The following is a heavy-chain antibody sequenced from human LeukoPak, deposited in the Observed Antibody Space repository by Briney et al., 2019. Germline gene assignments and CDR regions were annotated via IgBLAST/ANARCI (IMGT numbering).Heavy chain of an antibody. Sequence: KPSETLSLTCSVSGGSISSYSWSWIRQPPGKGLEWIGYIYYSGSTNYNPSLKRRVTQSVDTSKNQFSLKLSSVTAVDTAVYYCARLRPDYDILTGFPMDVWSPGTTVTVSS. J-gene: IGHJ6*02. D-gene: IGHD3-9*01. CDR2: IYYSGST. CDR3: ARLRPDYDILTGFPMDV. V-gene: IGHV4-59*01. CDR1: GGSISSYS.